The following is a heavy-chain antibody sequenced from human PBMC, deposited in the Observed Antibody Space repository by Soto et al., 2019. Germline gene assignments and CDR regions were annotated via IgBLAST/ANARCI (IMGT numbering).Heavy chain of an antibody. CDR1: GFTFSSYP. J-gene: IGHJ4*02. CDR2: TSGDGRIM. D-gene: IGHD6-25*01. Sequence: PGGSLRLSCAASGFTFSSYPMHWVRQAPGKGLEHVSSTSGDGRIMYYLDSVKGRFTISRDNSKNTLYLQMGSLRTEDMAVYYCARGWAAYYFDYWGQGALVTVSS. CDR3: ARGWAAYYFDY. V-gene: IGHV3-64*02.